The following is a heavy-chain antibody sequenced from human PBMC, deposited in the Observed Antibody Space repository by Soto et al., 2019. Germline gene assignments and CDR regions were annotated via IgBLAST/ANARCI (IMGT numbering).Heavy chain of an antibody. D-gene: IGHD3-3*01. V-gene: IGHV1-18*01. Sequence: EASVKVSCKASGYTFTSYGISCVRQAPGQGLEWMGWISAYNGNTNYAQKLQGRVTMTTDTSTSTAYMELSSLRSEDTAVYYCARASLAYYDFWSGLTRGYYYYGMDVWGQGTTVTVSS. J-gene: IGHJ6*02. CDR1: GYTFTSYG. CDR3: ARASLAYYDFWSGLTRGYYYYGMDV. CDR2: ISAYNGNT.